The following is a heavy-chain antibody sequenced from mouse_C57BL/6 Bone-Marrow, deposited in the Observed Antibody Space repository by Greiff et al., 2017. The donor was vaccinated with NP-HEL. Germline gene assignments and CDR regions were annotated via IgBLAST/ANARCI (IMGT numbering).Heavy chain of an antibody. CDR3: ARGGIYYGNLYAMDY. Sequence: QVQLQQSGAELVKPGASVKMSCKASGYTFTTYPIEWMKQNHGKSLEWIGNFHPYNDDTKYNEKFKGKATLTVEKSYSTVYLELSRLTSDDSAVYYGARGGIYYGNLYAMDYWGQGTSVTVSS. CDR1: GYTFTTYP. CDR2: FHPYNDDT. V-gene: IGHV1-47*01. D-gene: IGHD2-1*01. J-gene: IGHJ4*01.